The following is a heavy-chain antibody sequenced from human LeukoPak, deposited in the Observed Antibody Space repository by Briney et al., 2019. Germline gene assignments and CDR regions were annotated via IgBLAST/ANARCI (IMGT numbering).Heavy chain of an antibody. Sequence: GGSLRLSCTASGFTFGDYAMSWFRQAPGKGLEWVGFIRSKAYGGTTEYAASVKGRFTISRDDSKSIAYLQMNSLKTEDTAVYYCTRVWVYKVVVPAAMGYWGQGTLVTVSS. CDR2: IRSKAYGGTT. V-gene: IGHV3-49*03. D-gene: IGHD2-2*01. CDR3: TRVWVYKVVVPAAMGY. CDR1: GFTFGDYA. J-gene: IGHJ4*02.